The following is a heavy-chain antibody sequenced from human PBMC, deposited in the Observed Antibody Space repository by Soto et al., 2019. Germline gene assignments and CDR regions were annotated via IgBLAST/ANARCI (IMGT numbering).Heavy chain of an antibody. D-gene: IGHD3-10*01. J-gene: IGHJ3*02. CDR2: TYYRSKWYN. Sequence: SQTLSLTCVISGDSVSSNSVAWNWIRQSPSRGLEWLGRTYYRSKWYNNYAVSAKSRITINPDTSKNQFSLQLNSVSPEDTAMYYCVRPQAKELGTIRGAFDIWGQGTKVTVSS. CDR3: VRPQAKELGTIRGAFDI. V-gene: IGHV6-1*01. CDR1: GDSVSSNSVA.